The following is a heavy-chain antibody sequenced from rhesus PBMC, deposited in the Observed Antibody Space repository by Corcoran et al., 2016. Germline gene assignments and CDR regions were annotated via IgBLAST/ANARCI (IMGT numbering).Heavy chain of an antibody. CDR1: GFTFSDYY. CDR2: ISNGGGST. D-gene: IGHD6-25*01. V-gene: IGHV3-178*01. CDR3: ALLGGGGSWDDAFDF. Sequence: EVQLVESGGGLAKPGGSLRLSCAASGFTFSDYYMDWVRQAPGKGLEWVSRISNGGGSTWYADSVKSRFTISRENAKNTLYFQMNSLRAEDTAVYYCALLGGGGSWDDAFDFWGQGLRVTVSS. J-gene: IGHJ3*01.